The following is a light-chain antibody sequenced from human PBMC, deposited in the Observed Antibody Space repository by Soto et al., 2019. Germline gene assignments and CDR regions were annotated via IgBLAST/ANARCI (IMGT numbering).Light chain of an antibody. CDR1: QGISSY. J-gene: IGKJ3*01. CDR2: AAS. V-gene: IGKV1-9*01. CDR3: QQLNSYPLFT. Sequence: DIQLTQSPSFLSASVGDRVTITCRASQGISSYLAWYQQKPGKAPKLLIYAASTLQSGVPSRFSGSGSGTDFTLTISSPQPEDFATYYCQQLNSYPLFTFGPGTKVDIK.